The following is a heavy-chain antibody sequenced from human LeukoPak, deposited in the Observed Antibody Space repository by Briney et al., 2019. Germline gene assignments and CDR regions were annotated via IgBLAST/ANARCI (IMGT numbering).Heavy chain of an antibody. CDR3: ARDLAAAGTGRFDY. J-gene: IGHJ4*02. Sequence: SETLSLTCTVSGGSISSSSYYWGWIRQPPGKGLEWIGSIYYSGSTYYNPSLKSRVTITVDTSKNQFSLKLSSVTAADTAVYYCARDLAAAGTGRFDYWGQGTLVTVSS. V-gene: IGHV4-39*07. D-gene: IGHD6-13*01. CDR1: GGSISSSSYY. CDR2: IYYSGST.